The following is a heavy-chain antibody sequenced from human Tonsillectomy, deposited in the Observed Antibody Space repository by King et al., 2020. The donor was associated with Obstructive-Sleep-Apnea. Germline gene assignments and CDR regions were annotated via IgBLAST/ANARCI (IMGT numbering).Heavy chain of an antibody. J-gene: IGHJ6*02. CDR2: ISYHGSNK. Sequence: VQLVESGGGVVQPGRSLRLSCAASGFTFNSYAMHWVRQAPGKGLEWVAVISYHGSNKYNADSVKGRFTISRDNSKNTLYLQMNSLRAEDTAVYYCAKDQGRYYGSGRPQSFFYGLAVWGQGTTVTVSS. D-gene: IGHD3-10*01. CDR3: AKDQGRYYGSGRPQSFFYGLAV. V-gene: IGHV3-30*18. CDR1: GFTFNSYA.